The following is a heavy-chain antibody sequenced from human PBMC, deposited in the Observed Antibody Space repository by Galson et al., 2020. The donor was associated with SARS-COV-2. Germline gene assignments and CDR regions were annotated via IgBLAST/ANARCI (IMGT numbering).Heavy chain of an antibody. V-gene: IGHV3-74*03. CDR2: LNIDATRT. Sequence: GGSLRLSCVASGFTFSSYWMHWFRQAPGRGLEWVSRLNIDATRTEYADSVKGRFTISRDNARSTPYLQMNSLRAEDTAVYDCARVHPLGGGGSYFDSWGQGGLVTVSS. J-gene: IGHJ4*02. D-gene: IGHD1-1*01. CDR1: GFTFSSYW. CDR3: ARVHPLGGGGSYFDS.